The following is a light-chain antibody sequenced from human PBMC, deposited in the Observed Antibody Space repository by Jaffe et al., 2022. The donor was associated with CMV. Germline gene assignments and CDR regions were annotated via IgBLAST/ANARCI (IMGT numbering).Light chain of an antibody. CDR1: SSNIGTNS. Sequence: QSVLTQPPSASGTPGQRVTISCSGSSSNIGTNSVYWYQQLPGTAPKLLIYKNNQRPSGVPDRFSGSKSGTSASLAISGLRSEDEADYYCAGWDDSLNGRVFGGGTKLTVL. J-gene: IGLJ3*02. CDR3: AGWDDSLNGRV. CDR2: KNN. V-gene: IGLV1-47*01.